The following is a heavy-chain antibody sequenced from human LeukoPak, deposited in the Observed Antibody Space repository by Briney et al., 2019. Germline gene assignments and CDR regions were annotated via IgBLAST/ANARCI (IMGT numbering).Heavy chain of an antibody. J-gene: IGHJ4*02. V-gene: IGHV3-30*18. Sequence: PGRSLRLSCAASGFTFSSYGVHWVRQAPGKGLEWVAVISYDGSNKYYADSVKGRFTISRDNSKNTLYLQMNSLRAEDTAVYYCAKDLEGVIDYWGQGTLVTVSS. CDR1: GFTFSSYG. D-gene: IGHD3-16*01. CDR3: AKDLEGVIDY. CDR2: ISYDGSNK.